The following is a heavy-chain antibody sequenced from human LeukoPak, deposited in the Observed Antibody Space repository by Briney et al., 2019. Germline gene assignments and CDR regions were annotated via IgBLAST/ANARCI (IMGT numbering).Heavy chain of an antibody. D-gene: IGHD5-18*01. Sequence: AGSLTLTCAASGFTVSSNYMSWVRQAPGKGLEGVSVIYSAGTTYYADSVKGRFTISRDNSENTLYLQTNSLRAEDTAVYYCARGSLGTAMVHDCWGQGTLVTVSS. CDR1: GFTVSSNY. V-gene: IGHV3-53*01. CDR2: IYSAGTT. CDR3: ARGSLGTAMVHDC. J-gene: IGHJ4*02.